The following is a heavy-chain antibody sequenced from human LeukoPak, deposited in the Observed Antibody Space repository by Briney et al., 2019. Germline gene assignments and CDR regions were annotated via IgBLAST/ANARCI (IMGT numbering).Heavy chain of an antibody. CDR1: GFTFSSYG. V-gene: IGHV3-30*02. J-gene: IGHJ4*02. Sequence: GGSLRLSCAASGFTFSSYGMHWVRQAPGKGLEWVAFIRYDGSNKYYADSVKGRFTISRDNSKNTLYLQMNSLRAEDTAVYYCAKVVPAAVGELVDYWGQGTLVTVSS. D-gene: IGHD2-2*01. CDR2: IRYDGSNK. CDR3: AKVVPAAVGELVDY.